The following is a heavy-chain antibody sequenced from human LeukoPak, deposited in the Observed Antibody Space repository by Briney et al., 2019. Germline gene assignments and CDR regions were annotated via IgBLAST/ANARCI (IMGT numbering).Heavy chain of an antibody. J-gene: IGHJ3*02. D-gene: IGHD2-15*01. V-gene: IGHV4-39*01. CDR1: GGSISSSSCY. CDR3: ARLPIVVVPSTSFDI. CDR2: INYSGTT. Sequence: SETLSLTCSVYGGSISSSSCYWGWIRQPTGKGLKWIGSINYSGTTYYNPSLKSRVTISVDTSQNQFSLKLRSVTAADTAVYYCARLPIVVVPSTSFDIWGQGTVVTVSS.